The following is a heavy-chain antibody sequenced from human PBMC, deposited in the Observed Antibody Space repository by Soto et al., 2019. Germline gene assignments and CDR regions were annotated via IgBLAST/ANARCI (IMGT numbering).Heavy chain of an antibody. V-gene: IGHV3-48*01. J-gene: IGHJ4*02. CDR3: ARDRYAGTLVADL. D-gene: IGHD2-2*01. Sequence: EVQLVESGGGLVQPGGSLRLSCAASGFTFTTYSLNWVRQAPGKGLEWVSYISTPATIYYADSVKGRFTISRDNARNSLYLKMNSLRAEDTAVYYCARDRYAGTLVADLWGQGTLGTVSS. CDR1: GFTFTTYS. CDR2: ISTPATI.